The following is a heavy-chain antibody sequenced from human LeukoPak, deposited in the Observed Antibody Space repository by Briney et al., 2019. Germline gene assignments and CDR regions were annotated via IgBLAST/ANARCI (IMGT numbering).Heavy chain of an antibody. V-gene: IGHV1-24*01. CDR1: GYTLTELA. CDR3: ATEGGRSYYFH. Sequence: ASVKVSCKASGYTLTELAMHWVRQAPGKGLEWMGGFDPEDGETIYAQRFQGRVTMTEDTSTDTAYMELSSLRSEDTAVYYCATEGGRSYYFHWGQGTLVTVSS. D-gene: IGHD3-10*01. J-gene: IGHJ4*02. CDR2: FDPEDGET.